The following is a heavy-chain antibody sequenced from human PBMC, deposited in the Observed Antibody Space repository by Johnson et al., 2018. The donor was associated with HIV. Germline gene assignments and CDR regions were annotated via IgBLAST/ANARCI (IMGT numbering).Heavy chain of an antibody. CDR3: AKDLYSSSWTKDAFDI. V-gene: IGHV3-20*01. D-gene: IGHD6-13*01. CDR2: INWNGGST. J-gene: IGHJ3*02. CDR1: GVTSDDYG. Sequence: AAGGVTSDDYGMSWVRQAPGKGLEWVSGINWNGGSTGYADSVKGRFTISRDNSKNTLFLHMNSLRAEDTAVYHCAKDLYSSSWTKDAFDIWGQGTMVTVSS.